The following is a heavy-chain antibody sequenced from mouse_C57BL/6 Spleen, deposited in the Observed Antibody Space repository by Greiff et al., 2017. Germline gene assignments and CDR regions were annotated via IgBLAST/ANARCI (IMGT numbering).Heavy chain of an antibody. Sequence: DVKLQESGPGMVKPSQSLSLTCTVTGYSITSGYDWHWIRHFPGNKLEWMGYISYSGSTNYNPSLKSRISITHDTSKNHFFLKLNSVTTEDTATYYCARGNWAAWFAYWGQGTLVTVSA. CDR1: GYSITSGYD. CDR3: ARGNWAAWFAY. CDR2: ISYSGST. D-gene: IGHD4-1*01. J-gene: IGHJ3*01. V-gene: IGHV3-1*01.